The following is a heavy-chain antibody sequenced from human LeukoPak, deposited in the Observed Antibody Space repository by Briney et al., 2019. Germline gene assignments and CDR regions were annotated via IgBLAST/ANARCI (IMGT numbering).Heavy chain of an antibody. CDR3: ARAAYGDYADY. CDR1: GGSISRGSYY. V-gene: IGHV4-61*02. D-gene: IGHD4-17*01. CDR2: IYTSGST. Sequence: SETLSLTCTGSGGSISRGSYYWSWIRQPAGKGLEWIGRIYTSGSTNYNPSLKSRVTISVDTSKTQFSLKLSSVTAADTAVYYCARAAYGDYADYWGQGTLVTVSS. J-gene: IGHJ4*02.